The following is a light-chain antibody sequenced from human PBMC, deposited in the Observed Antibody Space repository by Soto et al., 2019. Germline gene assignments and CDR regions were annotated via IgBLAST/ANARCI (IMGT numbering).Light chain of an antibody. CDR2: GTS. Sequence: EIVLTQSPGTLSLSLEERATLSCRASQSVSSSYLAWYQQKPGQAPRLLIYGTSSRATAIPDRFSGSGSGTDFTLTISRLEPEDFAVYYRQQYGSSSWTLGQGTKVEIK. CDR1: QSVSSSY. J-gene: IGKJ1*01. CDR3: QQYGSSSWT. V-gene: IGKV3-20*01.